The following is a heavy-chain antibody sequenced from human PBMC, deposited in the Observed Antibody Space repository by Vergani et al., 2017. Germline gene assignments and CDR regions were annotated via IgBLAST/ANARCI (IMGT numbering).Heavy chain of an antibody. V-gene: IGHV4-61*02. Sequence: QVQLQESGPGLVKPSQTLSLTCTVSGASINNDFYYWHWIRQPAGKGLEWIGRIYVSGITDYNSSLQSRVSMSVDTSKNQFSLTLTSVTAADTAVYYCAKLPSGRIVGPLYYFDSWGQGTLVTVSS. J-gene: IGHJ4*02. CDR1: GASINNDFYY. CDR3: AKLPSGRIVGPLYYFDS. D-gene: IGHD1-26*01. CDR2: IYVSGIT.